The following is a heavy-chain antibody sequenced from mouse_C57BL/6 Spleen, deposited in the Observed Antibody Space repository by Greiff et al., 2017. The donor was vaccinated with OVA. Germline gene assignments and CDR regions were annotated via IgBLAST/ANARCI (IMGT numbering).Heavy chain of an antibody. CDR2: ISDGGSYT. CDR1: GFTFSSYA. D-gene: IGHD1-1*01. J-gene: IGHJ2*01. CDR3: AREGYYGSSYLFDY. V-gene: IGHV5-4*01. Sequence: EVQLVESGGGLVKPGGSLKLSCAASGFTFSSYAMSWVRQTPEKRLEWVATISDGGSYTYYPDNVKGRFTISRDNAKNNLYLQMSHLKSEDTAMYYCAREGYYGSSYLFDYWGQGTTLTVSS.